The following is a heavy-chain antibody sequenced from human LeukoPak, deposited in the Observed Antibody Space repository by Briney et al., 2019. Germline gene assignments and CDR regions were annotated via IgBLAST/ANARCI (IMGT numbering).Heavy chain of an antibody. CDR2: ISYDGSNK. V-gene: IGHV3-30*03. CDR1: GFTFSSYG. J-gene: IGHJ6*02. D-gene: IGHD6-13*01. CDR3: ARRVEHIAAAGNGGMDV. Sequence: QTGGSLRLSCAASGFTFSSYGMHWVRQAPGKGLEWVAVISYDGSNKYYADSVKGRFTISRDNSKNTLYLQMNSLRSEDTAVYYCARRVEHIAAAGNGGMDVWGQGTTVTVSS.